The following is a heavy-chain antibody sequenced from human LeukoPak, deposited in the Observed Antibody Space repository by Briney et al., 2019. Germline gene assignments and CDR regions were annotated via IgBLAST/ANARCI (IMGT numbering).Heavy chain of an antibody. CDR2: ISGGGGST. Sequence: AVKLRLSCAAYGFTCYSYAMSWVRPAPGNGLEWVSAISGGGGSTYYEDSVKGRFTIYRDNSKNTLYLQMNSLRAEDTAVYYCAKDDYDSSGYHSAFDYWGQGTLVTVSS. V-gene: IGHV3-23*01. CDR1: GFTCYSYA. D-gene: IGHD3-22*01. J-gene: IGHJ4*02. CDR3: AKDDYDSSGYHSAFDY.